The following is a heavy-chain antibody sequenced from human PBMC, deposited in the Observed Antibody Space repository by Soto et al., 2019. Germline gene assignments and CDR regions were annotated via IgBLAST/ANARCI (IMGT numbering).Heavy chain of an antibody. D-gene: IGHD3-10*01. V-gene: IGHV4-31*03. Sequence: QVQLQESGPGLVKPSQTLSLTCTVSGGSVRRGNYYWSWMRQFPGKGLEWIGYISNSGRTHYNPSLMSRITILVDTSKNLFFLELRSVTAPDTALYYCARADYATGSYYPDYWGQGTLVTVSS. CDR1: GGSVRRGNYY. CDR2: ISNSGRT. J-gene: IGHJ4*02. CDR3: ARADYATGSYYPDY.